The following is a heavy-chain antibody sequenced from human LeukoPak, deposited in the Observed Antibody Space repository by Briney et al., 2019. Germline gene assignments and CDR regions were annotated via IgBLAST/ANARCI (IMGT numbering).Heavy chain of an antibody. J-gene: IGHJ4*02. Sequence: GGSLRLSCAASGFTFSSDWMHWVRQAPGKGLVWVSRISSDGSSTSYADSVKGRFTISRDNTKNTLYLQMNSLRDEDTAVYYCTRGRAYNYGYFDYWGQGTLVTVSS. D-gene: IGHD5-18*01. V-gene: IGHV3-74*01. CDR3: TRGRAYNYGYFDY. CDR2: ISSDGSST. CDR1: GFTFSSDW.